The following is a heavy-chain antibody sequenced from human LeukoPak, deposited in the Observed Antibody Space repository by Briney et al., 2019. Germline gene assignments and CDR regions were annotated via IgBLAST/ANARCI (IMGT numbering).Heavy chain of an antibody. CDR3: ASYYDSSGYYVDY. D-gene: IGHD3-22*01. J-gene: IGHJ4*02. Sequence: SVKVSCKASEGTFSSYAISWVRQAPGQGLEWMGGIIPIFGTANYAQKFQGRVTITADESTSTAYMELSSLRSEDTAVYYCASYYDSSGYYVDYWGQGTLVTVSP. CDR1: EGTFSSYA. V-gene: IGHV1-69*01. CDR2: IIPIFGTA.